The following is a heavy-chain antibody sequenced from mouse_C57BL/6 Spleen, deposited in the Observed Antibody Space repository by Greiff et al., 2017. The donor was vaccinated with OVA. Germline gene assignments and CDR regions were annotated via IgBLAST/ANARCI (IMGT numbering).Heavy chain of an antibody. CDR3: TKSFDV. J-gene: IGHJ1*03. Sequence: VQLQQSGAELVRPGASVTLSCKASGYTFTDYEMHWVKQTPVHGLEWIGAIDPETGGTAYNQKFKGKAILTADKSSSTAYMELRSLTAEDSAVYYCTKSFDVWGTGTTVTVSA. CDR2: IDPETGGT. V-gene: IGHV1-15*01. CDR1: GYTFTDYE.